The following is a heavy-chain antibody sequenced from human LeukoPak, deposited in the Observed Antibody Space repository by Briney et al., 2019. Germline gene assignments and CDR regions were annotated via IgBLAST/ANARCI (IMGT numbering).Heavy chain of an antibody. CDR2: VSWNGGSV. D-gene: IGHD6-13*01. V-gene: IGHV3-9*01. CDR3: ARDLMGIAYRGAFYY. J-gene: IGHJ4*02. CDR1: GFTFDDYA. Sequence: PGGSLRLSCAASGFTFDDYAMHWVRQPPGKGLEWVSGVSWNGGSVGYADSVKGRFTISRDNAKNSLYLQMNSLRAEDTAVYYCARDLMGIAYRGAFYYWGQGTLVTVSS.